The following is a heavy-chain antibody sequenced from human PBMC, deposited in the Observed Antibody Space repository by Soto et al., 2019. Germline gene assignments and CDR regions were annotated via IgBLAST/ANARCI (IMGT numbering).Heavy chain of an antibody. CDR1: GYTFTGYY. Sequence: GASVKVSCKASGYTFTGYYMHWVRQAPGQGLEWMGWINPNSGGTNYAQKVQGRVTMTRDTSISTAYMELSRLRSDDTAVYYCAVPPQNYYDSSGYSGRYYYGMDVWGQGTTVTVSS. J-gene: IGHJ6*02. D-gene: IGHD3-22*01. CDR3: AVPPQNYYDSSGYSGRYYYGMDV. V-gene: IGHV1-2*02. CDR2: INPNSGGT.